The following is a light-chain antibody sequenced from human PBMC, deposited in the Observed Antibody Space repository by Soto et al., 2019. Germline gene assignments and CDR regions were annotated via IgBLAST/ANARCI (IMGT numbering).Light chain of an antibody. J-gene: IGKJ3*01. CDR2: AAS. V-gene: IGKV3-20*01. Sequence: EIVLTQSPGTLSLSPGERATLSCRASQSVSSSFLAWYQQKPGQAPRLLIYAASSRATGIPDRFSGSGSGTDFTLTISRLEPEDFAVYYCHHYGISHFTFGPGTKVDI. CDR3: HHYGISHFT. CDR1: QSVSSSF.